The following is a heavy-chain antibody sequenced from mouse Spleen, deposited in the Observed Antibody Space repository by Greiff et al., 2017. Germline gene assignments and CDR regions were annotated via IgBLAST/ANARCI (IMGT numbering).Heavy chain of an antibody. CDR2: IYPSDSET. Sequence: QVQLQQPGAELVRPGSSVKLSCKASGYTFTSYWMDWVKQRPGQGLEWIGNIYPSDSETHYNQKFKDKATLTVDKSSSTAYMQLSSLTSEDSAVYYCARLGLPSYYAMDYWGQGTSVTVSS. CDR3: ARLGLPSYYAMDY. V-gene: IGHV1-61*01. CDR1: GYTFTSYW. J-gene: IGHJ4*01. D-gene: IGHD2-2*01.